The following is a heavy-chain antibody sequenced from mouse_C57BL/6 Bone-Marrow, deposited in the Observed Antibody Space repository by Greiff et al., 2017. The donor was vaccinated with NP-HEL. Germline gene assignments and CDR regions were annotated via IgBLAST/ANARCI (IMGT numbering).Heavy chain of an antibody. V-gene: IGHV1-81*01. CDR3: ARDYYGSSYVWYCDV. Sequence: VQLQQSGAELARPGASVKLSCKASGYTFTSYGISWVKQRTGQGLEWIGEIYPRSGNTYYNEKFKGKATLTADKSSSTAYMELRSLTSEDSAVYFCARDYYGSSYVWYCDVWGTGTTVTVSS. CDR2: IYPRSGNT. CDR1: GYTFTSYG. D-gene: IGHD1-1*01. J-gene: IGHJ1*03.